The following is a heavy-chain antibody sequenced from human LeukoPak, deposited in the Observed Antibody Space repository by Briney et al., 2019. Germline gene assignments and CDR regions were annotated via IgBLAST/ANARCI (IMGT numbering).Heavy chain of an antibody. J-gene: IGHJ4*02. CDR3: ARASGTSPDY. CDR2: IYYSGST. CDR1: GGSISSGDYY. V-gene: IGHV4-30-4*08. D-gene: IGHD2-2*01. Sequence: SETLSLTCTVSGGSISSGDYYWSWIRQPPGKGLEWIGYIYYSGSTYYNPSLKSRITISVDTSKNQFSLKLSSVTAADTAVYYCARASGTSPDYWGQGTLVTVSS.